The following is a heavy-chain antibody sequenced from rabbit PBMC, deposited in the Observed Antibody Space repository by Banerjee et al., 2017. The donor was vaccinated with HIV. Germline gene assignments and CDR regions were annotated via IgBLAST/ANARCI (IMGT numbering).Heavy chain of an antibody. CDR1: GFSFSNKYV. CDR3: ARAVAGYADYDYAPYYFNL. J-gene: IGHJ4*01. CDR2: INTSSGNT. D-gene: IGHD6-1*01. V-gene: IGHV1S45*01. Sequence: QEQLEESGGGLVKPEGSLTLTCKASGFSFSNKYVMCWVRQAPGKGLEWIACINTSSGNTVYASWAKGRFTISKTSSTTVTLRMTSLAVADTATYFCARAVAGYADYDYAPYYFNLWGPGTLVTVS.